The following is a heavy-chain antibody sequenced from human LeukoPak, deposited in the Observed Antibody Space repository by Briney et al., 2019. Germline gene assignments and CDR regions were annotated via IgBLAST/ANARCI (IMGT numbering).Heavy chain of an antibody. V-gene: IGHV1-46*01. D-gene: IGHD3-10*01. CDR3: ARAGVNHSDY. J-gene: IGHJ4*02. Sequence: ASVKVSCKVSGYTLTELSMHWVRQAPGQGLEWMGIINPSGGSTSYAQKFQGRVTMTRDTSTSTVYMELSSLRSEDTAVYYCARAGVNHSDYWGQGTLVTVSS. CDR1: GYTLTELS. CDR2: INPSGGST.